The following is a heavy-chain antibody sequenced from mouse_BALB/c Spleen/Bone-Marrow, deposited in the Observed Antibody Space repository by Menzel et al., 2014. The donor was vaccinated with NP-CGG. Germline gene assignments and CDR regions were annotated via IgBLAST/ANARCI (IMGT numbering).Heavy chain of an antibody. CDR1: GYTFTDYR. CDR2: IDTSDSYT. CDR3: ARGTGWYFDV. D-gene: IGHD4-1*01. J-gene: IGHJ1*01. Sequence: QVQLQQSGAELVMPGASVKMSCKASGYTFTDYRMHWVKQRPGQGLEWIGAIDTSDSYTSYNQKFKGKATLTVDESSSTAYMQLSSLTSEDSAVYYCARGTGWYFDVWGAGTTVTVSS. V-gene: IGHV1-69*01.